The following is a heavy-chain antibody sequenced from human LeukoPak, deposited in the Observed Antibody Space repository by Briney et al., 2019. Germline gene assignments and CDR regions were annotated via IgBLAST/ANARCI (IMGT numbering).Heavy chain of an antibody. J-gene: IGHJ4*02. V-gene: IGHV4-59*01. Sequence: SETLSLTCTVSGGSISGYYWSWIRQPPGKGLEWIGYIYYSGSTNYNPSLKSRVTISVDTSKNQFSLKLSSVTAADTAVYYCARDLRGAFDYWGQGTLVTVSS. D-gene: IGHD3-10*01. CDR1: GGSISGYY. CDR3: ARDLRGAFDY. CDR2: IYYSGST.